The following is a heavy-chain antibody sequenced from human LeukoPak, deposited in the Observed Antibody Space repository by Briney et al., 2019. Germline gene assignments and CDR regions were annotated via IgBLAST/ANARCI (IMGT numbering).Heavy chain of an antibody. V-gene: IGHV4-34*01. CDR3: ARRIEKTAMVDY. D-gene: IGHD5-18*01. Sequence: SETLSLTCAVYGGSFSGYHWSWIRQPPGKGLEWIGEINQSGRTNYSPSLKSRVTISVDTSKNQFFLKLTSVTAADTAVYYCARRIEKTAMVDYWGQGTLVIVSS. CDR1: GGSFSGYH. J-gene: IGHJ4*02. CDR2: INQSGRT.